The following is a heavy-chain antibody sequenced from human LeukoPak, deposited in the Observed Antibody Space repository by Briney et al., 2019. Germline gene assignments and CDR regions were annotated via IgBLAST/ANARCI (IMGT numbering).Heavy chain of an antibody. CDR1: GFTFDDYA. V-gene: IGHV3-9*01. J-gene: IGHJ4*02. D-gene: IGHD3-22*01. CDR3: AKDSLQYYYDSSGYSPFDY. CDR2: ISWNSGSI. Sequence: GRSLRLSCAASGFTFDDYAMHWVRQAPGKGLEWVSGISWNSGSIGYADSVKGRFTISRDNAKNPLYLQMNSLRAEDTALYYCAKDSLQYYYDSSGYSPFDYWGQGTLVTVSS.